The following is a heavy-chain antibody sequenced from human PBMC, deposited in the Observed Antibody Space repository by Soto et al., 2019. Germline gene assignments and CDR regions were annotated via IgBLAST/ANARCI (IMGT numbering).Heavy chain of an antibody. CDR2: ISGYNGKA. CDR1: GYTFTRYG. D-gene: IGHD3-10*01. V-gene: IGHV1-18*01. CDR3: ARDVILWFGSPPKEGWFDP. Sequence: GASVKVSCKASGYTFTRYGISWVRQAPGQGLEWMGWISGYNGKANYAQKVQDRVIMTTDTSTSTAYMELRSLRSDDTAVYYCARDVILWFGSPPKEGWFDPWGQGTLVTVSS. J-gene: IGHJ5*02.